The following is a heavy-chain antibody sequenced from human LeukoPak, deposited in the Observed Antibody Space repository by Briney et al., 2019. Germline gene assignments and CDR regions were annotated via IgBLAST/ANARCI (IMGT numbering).Heavy chain of an antibody. D-gene: IGHD2-2*01. J-gene: IGHJ4*02. CDR3: ARRYCSSTSCYGTYYFDY. CDR1: GGSFSGYY. CDR2: INHSGST. Sequence: SETLSPTCAVYGGSFSGYYWSWIRQPPGKGLEWIGEINHSGSTNYNPSLKSRVTISVDTSKNQFSLKLSSVTAADTAVYYCARRYCSSTSCYGTYYFDYWGQGTLVTVSS. V-gene: IGHV4-34*01.